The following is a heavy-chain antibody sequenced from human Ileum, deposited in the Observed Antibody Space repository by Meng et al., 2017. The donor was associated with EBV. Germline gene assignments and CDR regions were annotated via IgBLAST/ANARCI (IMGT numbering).Heavy chain of an antibody. V-gene: IGHV4-4*02. Sequence: QGQLSESGPRRVKPSGTLSLTCAGSGDSVSGSDWWSWVRQPPGKGLEWIGEVYHDGATNYHPSLKSRVTISLDKSKNEVNLHLNSLTAADTAVYFCARSSPIVRGLDYWGQGTLVTVSS. CDR1: GDSVSGSDW. D-gene: IGHD3-10*01. CDR3: ARSSPIVRGLDY. J-gene: IGHJ4*02. CDR2: VYHDGAT.